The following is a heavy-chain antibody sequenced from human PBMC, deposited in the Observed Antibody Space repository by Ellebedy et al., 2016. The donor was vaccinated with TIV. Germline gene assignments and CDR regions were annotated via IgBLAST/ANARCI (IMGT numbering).Heavy chain of an antibody. CDR3: ARGKSSSSVVDP. V-gene: IGHV4-4*02. CDR1: GFTFSSYAM. CDR2: IYHSGST. D-gene: IGHD6-6*01. Sequence: SXAASGFTFSSYAMSWVRQPPGKGLEWIGEIYHSGSTNYNPSLKSRVTISVDKSKNQFSLKLSSVTAADTAVYYCARGKSSSSVVDPWGQGTLVTVSS. J-gene: IGHJ5*02.